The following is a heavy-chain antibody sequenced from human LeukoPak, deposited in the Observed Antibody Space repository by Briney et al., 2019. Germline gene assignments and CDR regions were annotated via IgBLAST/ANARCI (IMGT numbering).Heavy chain of an antibody. Sequence: SETLSLTCTVSGGSITNYYWNWIRQPAGKGLEWIGHIYISGSTNYNPSLKSRVTMSVDTSKNQFSLKVNSVTAADTAVYYCARGNYDSTGYYYMGDTLDIWGQGTMVTVSS. CDR2: IYISGST. CDR3: ARGNYDSTGYYYMGDTLDI. CDR1: GGSITNYY. D-gene: IGHD3-22*01. V-gene: IGHV4-4*07. J-gene: IGHJ3*02.